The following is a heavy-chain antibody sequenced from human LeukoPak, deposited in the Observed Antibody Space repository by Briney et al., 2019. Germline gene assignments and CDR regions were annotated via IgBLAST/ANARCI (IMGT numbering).Heavy chain of an antibody. V-gene: IGHV3-9*01. CDR2: ISWNSDRQ. CDR3: AKDIDSSSPYYFDY. Sequence: PGRSLRLSCAASGFTFDDYAMHWVRQAPGKGLEWVSGISWNSDRQDYADSVKSRFTISRDNAKNSLHLQMNSLRAEDTALYYCAKDIDSSSPYYFDYWGQGTLVTVSS. CDR1: GFTFDDYA. J-gene: IGHJ4*02. D-gene: IGHD6-6*01.